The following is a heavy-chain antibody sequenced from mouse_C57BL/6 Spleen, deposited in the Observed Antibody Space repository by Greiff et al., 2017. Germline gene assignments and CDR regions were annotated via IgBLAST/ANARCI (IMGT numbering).Heavy chain of an antibody. Sequence: EVKLVASWGGLVKPGGSLKLSCAASGFTFSDYGMHWVRQAPEKGLEWVAYISSGSSTIYYADTVKGRFTISRDNAKNTLFLQMTSLRSEDTAMYYCARQYRVHYFDYWGQGTTLTVSS. D-gene: IGHD2-14*01. V-gene: IGHV5-17*01. CDR2: ISSGSSTI. CDR1: GFTFSDYG. CDR3: ARQYRVHYFDY. J-gene: IGHJ2*01.